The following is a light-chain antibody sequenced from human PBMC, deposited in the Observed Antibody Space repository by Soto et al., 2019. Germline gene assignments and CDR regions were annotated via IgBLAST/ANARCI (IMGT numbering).Light chain of an antibody. CDR3: SSYAGSNNFDI. CDR2: EVN. J-gene: IGLJ2*01. V-gene: IGLV2-8*01. Sequence: ALTHPPSASGSPGQSVTISCTGTSSDVGGYNYVSWYQQHPGKAPKVMIYEVNKRPSGVPDRFSGSKSGNTASLTVSGLQAEDEANYYCSSYAGSNNFDIFGGGTKVTVL. CDR1: SSDVGGYNY.